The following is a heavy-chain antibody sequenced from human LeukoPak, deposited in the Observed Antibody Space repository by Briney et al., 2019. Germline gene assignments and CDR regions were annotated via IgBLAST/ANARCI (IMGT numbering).Heavy chain of an antibody. CDR2: INHSGST. CDR1: GGSFSGYY. CDR3: ARQVTTVTTLFDY. Sequence: SETLSLTCAVYGGSFSGYYWSWIRQRPGKGQEWIGEINHSGSTNYNPSLKSRVTISVDTSKNQFSLKLSSVTAADTAVYYCARQVTTVTTLFDYWGQGTLVTVSS. J-gene: IGHJ4*02. V-gene: IGHV4-34*01. D-gene: IGHD4-17*01.